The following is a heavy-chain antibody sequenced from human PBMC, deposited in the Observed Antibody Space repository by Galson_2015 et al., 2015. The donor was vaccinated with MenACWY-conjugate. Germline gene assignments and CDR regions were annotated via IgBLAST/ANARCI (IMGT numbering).Heavy chain of an antibody. Sequence: SLRLSCAASGFTFDDYGMSWVRQAPGKGLEWVSGINWNGGSTGYADSVKGRFTISRDNAKNSLYLQMNSLRAEDTALYYCARDYGSGQSFDLWGQGTLVTVSS. D-gene: IGHD3-10*01. J-gene: IGHJ4*02. V-gene: IGHV3-20*04. CDR1: GFTFDDYG. CDR3: ARDYGSGQSFDL. CDR2: INWNGGST.